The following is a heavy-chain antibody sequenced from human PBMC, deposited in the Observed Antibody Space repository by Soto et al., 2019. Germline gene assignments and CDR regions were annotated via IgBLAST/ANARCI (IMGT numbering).Heavy chain of an antibody. Sequence: GGSLRLSCAASGFIFDSSGMNWVRQVPGKGLEWVSSISNTGRYIFYADSVKGRFTISRDNAKNSLYLEMNSLRAEDTAIYYCARVGPFLDYLADVWGQGTTVTVSS. J-gene: IGHJ6*02. CDR1: GFIFDSSG. D-gene: IGHD3-3*01. CDR2: ISNTGRYI. V-gene: IGHV3-21*01. CDR3: ARVGPFLDYLADV.